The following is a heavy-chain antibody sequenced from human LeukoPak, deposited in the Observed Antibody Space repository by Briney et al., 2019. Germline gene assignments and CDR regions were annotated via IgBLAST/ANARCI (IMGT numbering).Heavy chain of an antibody. D-gene: IGHD2-2*01. Sequence: GASVKVSCKASGGTFSSYAISWVRQAPGQGLEWMGGIIPIFGTANYAQKFQGRVTITADESTSTAYMELSSLRSEDTAVYYCARYIVVVPANERFFDYWGQGTLVTVSS. J-gene: IGHJ4*02. CDR1: GGTFSSYA. V-gene: IGHV1-69*13. CDR3: ARYIVVVPANERFFDY. CDR2: IIPIFGTA.